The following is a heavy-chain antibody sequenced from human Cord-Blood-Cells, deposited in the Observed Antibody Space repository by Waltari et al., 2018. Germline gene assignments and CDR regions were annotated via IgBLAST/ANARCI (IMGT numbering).Heavy chain of an antibody. J-gene: IGHJ4*02. D-gene: IGHD3-22*01. Sequence: QVQLVQSGAEVKKPGASVKVSCKASGYTFTSYGISWVRQAPGPGLEWMGWISPYNGNTNYAQKLQGRVTMTTDTSTSTAYMELRSLRSDDTAVYYCARRRADYYDSSGYYYFDYWAREPWSPSPQ. CDR2: ISPYNGNT. CDR1: GYTFTSYG. CDR3: ARRRADYYDSSGYYYFDY. V-gene: IGHV1-18*01.